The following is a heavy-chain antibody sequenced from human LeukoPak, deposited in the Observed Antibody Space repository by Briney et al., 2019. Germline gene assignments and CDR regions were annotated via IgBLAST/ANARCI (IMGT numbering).Heavy chain of an antibody. D-gene: IGHD3-16*01. CDR2: MNQDGSDK. CDR3: ATYTHWVAGDV. Sequence: GGSLRLSCAASGFTFSDSWMSWVRQAPGKGLEWVANMNQDGSDKDYVDSVKGRFTISRDNARNSLYLQMGSLRAKDTAVYYCATYTHWVAGDVWGQGTTVTVSS. J-gene: IGHJ6*02. CDR1: GFTFSDSW. V-gene: IGHV3-7*01.